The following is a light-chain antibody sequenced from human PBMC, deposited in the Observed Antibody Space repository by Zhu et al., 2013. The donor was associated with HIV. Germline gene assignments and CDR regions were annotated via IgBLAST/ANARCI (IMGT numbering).Light chain of an antibody. Sequence: QSALTQPASVSGSPGQSITISCTGTSSDVGDYNYVSWYQQHPGKAPKLMIYEVDNRPSGVSNRFSGSKSGNTASLTISGLQAEDEADYYCSSYTSSSTSFGGGTKLTVL. CDR3: SSYTSSSTS. CDR1: SSDVGDYNY. V-gene: IGLV2-14*01. CDR2: EVD. J-gene: IGLJ2*01.